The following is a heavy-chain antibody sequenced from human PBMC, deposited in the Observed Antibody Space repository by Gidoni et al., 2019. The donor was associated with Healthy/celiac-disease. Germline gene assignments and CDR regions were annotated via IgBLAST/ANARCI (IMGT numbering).Heavy chain of an antibody. V-gene: IGHV3-30*01. CDR1: GFTFSSYA. CDR3: AREGFISSSWYPYFDY. J-gene: IGHJ4*02. Sequence: QVQLVESGGGVVQPGRSLRLSCAASGFTFSSYAMHWVRQAPGKGLEWVAVISYDGSNKYYADSVKGRFTISRDNSKNTLYLQMNSLRAEDTAVYYCAREGFISSSWYPYFDYWGQGTLVTVSS. D-gene: IGHD6-13*01. CDR2: ISYDGSNK.